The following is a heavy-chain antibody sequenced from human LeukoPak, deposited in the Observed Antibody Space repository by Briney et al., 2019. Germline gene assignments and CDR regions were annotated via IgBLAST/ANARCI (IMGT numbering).Heavy chain of an antibody. J-gene: IGHJ3*02. CDR1: GYSFTSYW. CDR2: IYPGDSDT. V-gene: IGHV5-51*01. Sequence: GESLKISCKGSGYSFTSYWIGWVRQMPGKGLEWMGIIYPGDSDTRYSPSFQGQVTISADKSISTAYLQWSSLKASDTAMYYCARHVLPRDILTDAFDIWGQGAMVTVSS. D-gene: IGHD3-9*01. CDR3: ARHVLPRDILTDAFDI.